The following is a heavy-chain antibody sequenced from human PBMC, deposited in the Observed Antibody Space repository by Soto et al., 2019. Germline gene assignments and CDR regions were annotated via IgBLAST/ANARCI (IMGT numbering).Heavy chain of an antibody. Sequence: GESLKISCKGSGYNFTTSWIGWVRQIPGKGLEWMGIIYPHDSGTRYSPSFKGQVTISADKSINTAYLQWTSLKDSDTAIYYCARHDGGRFYYYYGMDTWGQGTAVTVSS. J-gene: IGHJ6*02. CDR1: GYNFTTSW. V-gene: IGHV5-51*01. D-gene: IGHD3-16*01. CDR3: ARHDGGRFYYYYGMDT. CDR2: IYPHDSGT.